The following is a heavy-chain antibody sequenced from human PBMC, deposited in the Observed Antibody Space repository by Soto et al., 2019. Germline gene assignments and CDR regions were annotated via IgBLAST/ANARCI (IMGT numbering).Heavy chain of an antibody. CDR3: TTDPRWLTSDAFDI. J-gene: IGHJ3*02. Sequence: GGSLRLSCAASGFTFSNAWMSWVRQAPGKGLEWVGRIKSKTDGGTTDYAAPVKGRLTISRDDSKNTLYLQMNSLKTEDTAVYYCTTDPRWLTSDAFDIWGQGTMVTVSS. CDR1: GFTFSNAW. V-gene: IGHV3-15*01. CDR2: IKSKTDGGTT. D-gene: IGHD6-19*01.